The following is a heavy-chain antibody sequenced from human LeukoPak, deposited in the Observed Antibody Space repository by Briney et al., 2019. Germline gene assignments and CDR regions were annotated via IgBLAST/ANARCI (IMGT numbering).Heavy chain of an antibody. CDR3: ARGTRHYDILTGYPNNYYYMDV. J-gene: IGHJ6*03. Sequence: PSETLSLTCTVSGGSISSYYWSWIRQPPGKGLEWIGYIYYSGSTNYNPSLKSRVTISVDTSKNQFSLKLSSVTAADTAVYYCARGTRHYDILTGYPNNYYYMDVWGKGTTVTISS. CDR1: GGSISSYY. D-gene: IGHD3-9*01. CDR2: IYYSGST. V-gene: IGHV4-59*08.